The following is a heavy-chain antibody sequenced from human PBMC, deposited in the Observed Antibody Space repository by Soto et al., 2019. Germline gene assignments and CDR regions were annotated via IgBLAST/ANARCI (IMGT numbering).Heavy chain of an antibody. D-gene: IGHD2-2*01. J-gene: IGHJ6*02. CDR1: GYTFTSYY. CDR3: AREIEYPPVGYYYYGMDV. CDR2: INPSGGST. Sequence: QVQLVQSGAEVKKPGASVKVSCKASGYTFTSYYMHWVRQAPGQGLEWMGIINPSGGSTSYAQKFQGRVTMTRDTSTSTVYMELSSLRSEDTAVYYCAREIEYPPVGYYYYGMDVWGQGTTVTVSS. V-gene: IGHV1-46*01.